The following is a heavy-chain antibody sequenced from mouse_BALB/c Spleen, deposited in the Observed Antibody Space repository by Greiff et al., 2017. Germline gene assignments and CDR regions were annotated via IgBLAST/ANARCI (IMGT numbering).Heavy chain of an antibody. J-gene: IGHJ3*01. V-gene: IGHV2-6-7*01. CDR2: IWGDGST. Sequence: EWLGMIWGDGSTDYNSALKSRLSISKDNSKSQVFLKMNSLQTDDTARYYCARERWFAYWGQGTLVTVSA. CDR3: ARERWFAY.